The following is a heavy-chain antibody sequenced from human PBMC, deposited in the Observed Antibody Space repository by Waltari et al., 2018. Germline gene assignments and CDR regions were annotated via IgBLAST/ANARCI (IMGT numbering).Heavy chain of an antibody. J-gene: IGHJ2*01. Sequence: EMQLLESGGGLARPGGALRLSCAASGFSVSSYAMSWVRQAPGKGLELVSSKSGGSGITSYAASVKGRFTIARDNSKNTLYLQMNSLRDEDAALYYCAKGLGERYFDLWGRGTLVTVSS. V-gene: IGHV3-23*01. CDR2: KSGGSGIT. CDR3: AKGLGERYFDL. D-gene: IGHD3-10*01. CDR1: GFSVSSYA.